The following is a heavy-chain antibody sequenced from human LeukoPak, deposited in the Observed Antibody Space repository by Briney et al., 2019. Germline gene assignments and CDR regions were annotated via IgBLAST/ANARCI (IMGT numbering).Heavy chain of an antibody. V-gene: IGHV3-7*01. CDR1: GFTFSSYW. D-gene: IGHD1-14*01. J-gene: IGHJ3*02. CDR3: AREPRGTPGAFDI. Sequence: GGSLRLSCVASGFTFSSYWMTWVRQAPGKGLEWVANINQGGSEKFYVDSLKGRFTISRDNAKNSLYLQMNSLRAEDTAVYYCAREPRGTPGAFDIWGQGTMVTVSS. CDR2: INQGGSEK.